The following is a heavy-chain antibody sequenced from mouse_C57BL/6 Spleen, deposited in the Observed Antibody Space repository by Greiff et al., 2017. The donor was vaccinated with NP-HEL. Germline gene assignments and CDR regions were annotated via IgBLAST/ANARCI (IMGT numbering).Heavy chain of an antibody. CDR2: IYPRSGNT. Sequence: VQVVESGAELARPGASVKLSCKASGYTFTSYGISWVKQRTGQGLEWIGEIYPRSGNTYYNEKFKGKATLTADKSSSTAYMELRSLTSEDSAVYFCARRHYYGSSYVFFAYWGQGTLVTVSA. CDR1: GYTFTSYG. V-gene: IGHV1-81*01. CDR3: ARRHYYGSSYVFFAY. J-gene: IGHJ3*01. D-gene: IGHD1-1*01.